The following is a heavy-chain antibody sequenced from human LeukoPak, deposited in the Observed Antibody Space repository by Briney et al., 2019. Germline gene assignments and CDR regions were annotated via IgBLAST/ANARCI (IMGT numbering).Heavy chain of an antibody. J-gene: IGHJ3*02. CDR3: ARVYSSSWYRKPDAFDI. Sequence: GGSLRLSCAASGFTFSSYGMIWVRQAPGKGLEWVANIKQDGSEKYYVDSLKGRFTISRDNAKNSLSLQMNSLRAEDTAVYYCARVYSSSWYRKPDAFDIWGQGTMVTVSS. CDR2: IKQDGSEK. CDR1: GFTFSSYG. D-gene: IGHD6-13*01. V-gene: IGHV3-7*04.